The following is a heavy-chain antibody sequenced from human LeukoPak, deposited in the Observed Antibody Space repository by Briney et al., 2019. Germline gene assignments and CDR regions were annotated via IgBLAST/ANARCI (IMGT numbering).Heavy chain of an antibody. D-gene: IGHD2-15*01. V-gene: IGHV1-69*05. CDR1: GGTFSSYA. Sequence: ASVKVSRKASGGTFSSYAISWVRQAPGQGLEWMGGIIPIFGTANYAQKFQGRVTITTDESTSTAYMELSSLRSEDTAVYYCARGGACSGGSCYRRGYYYYYYMDVWGKGTTVTVSS. CDR2: IIPIFGTA. J-gene: IGHJ6*03. CDR3: ARGGACSGGSCYRRGYYYYYYMDV.